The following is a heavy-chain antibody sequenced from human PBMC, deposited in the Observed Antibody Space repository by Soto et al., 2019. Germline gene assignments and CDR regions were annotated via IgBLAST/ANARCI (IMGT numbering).Heavy chain of an antibody. D-gene: IGHD3-9*01. J-gene: IGHJ4*02. CDR3: AKDFYDILTGYWFSLNY. CDR2: ISYDGSNK. CDR1: GFTFSSYG. Sequence: GGSLRLSCAASGFTFSSYGMHWVRQAPGKGLEWVAVISYDGSNKYYADSVKGRFTISRDNSKNTLYLQMNSLRAEDTAVYYCAKDFYDILTGYWFSLNYWGQGTLVTVSS. V-gene: IGHV3-30*18.